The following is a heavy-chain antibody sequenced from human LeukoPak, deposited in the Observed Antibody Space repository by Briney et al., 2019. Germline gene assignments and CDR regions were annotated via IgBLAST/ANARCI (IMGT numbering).Heavy chain of an antibody. D-gene: IGHD3-3*01. CDR1: GGSFSGYY. CDR2: INHSGST. V-gene: IGHV4-34*01. Sequence: SETLSLTCAVYGGSFSGYYWSWIRQPPGKGLEWIGEINHSGSTNYNPSLKSRVTISVDTSKNQFSLKLSSVTAADTAVYYCARGPPVLRFLEWLTTAGRSRVYYYYMDVWGKGTTVTVSS. CDR3: ARGPPVLRFLEWLTTAGRSRVYYYYMDV. J-gene: IGHJ6*03.